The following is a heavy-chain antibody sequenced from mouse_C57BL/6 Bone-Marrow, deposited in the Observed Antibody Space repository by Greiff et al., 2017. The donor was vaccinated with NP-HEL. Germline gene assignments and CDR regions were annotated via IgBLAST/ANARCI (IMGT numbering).Heavy chain of an antibody. CDR2: IDPEAGGT. Sequence: QVQLQQSGAELVRPGASVTLSCKASGYTFTDYEMHWVKQTPVHGLEWIGAIDPEAGGTAYNQKFKGKAILTADKSSSTAYMELRSLTSEDSAVYYCTRKGFGGAIDYWGQGTSVTVSS. CDR3: TRKGFGGAIDY. D-gene: IGHD1-1*02. V-gene: IGHV1-15*01. CDR1: GYTFTDYE. J-gene: IGHJ4*01.